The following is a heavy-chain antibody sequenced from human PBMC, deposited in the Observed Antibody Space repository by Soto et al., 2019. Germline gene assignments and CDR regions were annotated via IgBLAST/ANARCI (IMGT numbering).Heavy chain of an antibody. J-gene: IGHJ5*02. CDR3: ARQVGPYGYNPSNWFDP. CDR2: IYHSGST. CDR1: GGSISSGGYS. V-gene: IGHV4-30-2*01. Sequence: QLQLQESGSGLVKPSQTLSLTCAVSGGSISSGGYSWSWIRQPPGKGLEWIGYIYHSGSTYYNPSRKSRVTISVDRSKNQFSLKLSSVTAADTAVYYCARQVGPYGYNPSNWFDPWGQGTLVTVSS. D-gene: IGHD5-12*01.